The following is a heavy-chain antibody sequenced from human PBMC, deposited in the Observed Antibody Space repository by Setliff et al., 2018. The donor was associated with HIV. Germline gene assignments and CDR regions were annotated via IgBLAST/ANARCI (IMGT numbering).Heavy chain of an antibody. CDR1: GGTFSSYA. D-gene: IGHD1-26*01. V-gene: IGHV1-2*06. CDR3: ARGTRVGANDAFDI. CDR2: INPNSGGT. J-gene: IGHJ3*02. Sequence: ASVKVSCKASGGTFSSYAISWVRQAPGQGLEWMGRINPNSGGTNYAQKFQVRVTMTRDTSITTAYMELSRLRSDDTAVYYCARGTRVGANDAFDIWGQGTMVTVSS.